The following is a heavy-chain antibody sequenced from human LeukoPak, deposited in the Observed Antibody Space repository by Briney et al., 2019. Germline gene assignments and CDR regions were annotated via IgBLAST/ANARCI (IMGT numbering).Heavy chain of an antibody. V-gene: IGHV1-69*05. J-gene: IGHJ5*02. CDR1: VGTFSSYA. CDR2: IIPIFGTA. CDR3: AGDVGGIAARPPNWFDP. Sequence: SVKVSCKASVGTFSSYAISWVRQAPGQALEWMGRIIPIFGTANYAQKFQGRVTITTDESTSTAYMELSSLRSEDTAVYYCAGDVGGIAARPPNWFDPWGQGTLVTVSS. D-gene: IGHD6-6*01.